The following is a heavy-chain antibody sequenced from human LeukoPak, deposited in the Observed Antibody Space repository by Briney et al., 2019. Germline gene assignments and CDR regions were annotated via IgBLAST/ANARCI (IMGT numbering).Heavy chain of an antibody. J-gene: IGHJ4*02. CDR2: IYYSGST. V-gene: IGHV4-39*01. D-gene: IGHD1/OR15-1a*01. CDR3: ARRTNYGAVRFDS. CDR1: GGSISSSSYY. Sequence: PSKTLSLTCTVSGGSISSSSYYWAWIRQPPGKGLEWIGDIYYSGSTHYNPSLKSRVTISVDTSKNQFSLKLSSVTAADTAVYYCARRTNYGAVRFDSWGQGTLVTVSS.